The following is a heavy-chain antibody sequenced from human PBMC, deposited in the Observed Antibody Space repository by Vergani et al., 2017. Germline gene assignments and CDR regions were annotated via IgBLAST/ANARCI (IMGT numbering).Heavy chain of an antibody. CDR1: GFTFSSYS. J-gene: IGHJ4*02. V-gene: IGHV3-21*01. Sequence: EVQLVESGGGLVKPGGSLRLSCAASGFTFSSYSMNWVRQAPGKGLEWVSSISSSSSYIYYADSVKGRFTIARDNAKNSLYLQMNSLRAEDTSVYYCARGPLVYSGYDLRFDYWGQGTLVTVSS. CDR3: ARGPLVYSGYDLRFDY. CDR2: ISSSSSYI. D-gene: IGHD5-12*01.